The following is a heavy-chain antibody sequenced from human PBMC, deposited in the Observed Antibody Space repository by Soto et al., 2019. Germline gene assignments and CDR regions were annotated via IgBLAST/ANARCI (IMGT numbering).Heavy chain of an antibody. CDR1: EFTFNMFD. J-gene: IGHJ4*02. D-gene: IGHD5-12*01. CDR2: ISDSGDRT. CDR3: VKGGWLDY. Sequence: EVHLLESGGGWVQPGGSLRLSCAASEFTFNMFDMSWVRQAPGKGLEWVSMISDSGDRTYYAGSVRGRFTMSRDNSENSVYLQKVILRAKDTCIYYCVKGGWLDYWGQGTLVTVSS. V-gene: IGHV3-23*01.